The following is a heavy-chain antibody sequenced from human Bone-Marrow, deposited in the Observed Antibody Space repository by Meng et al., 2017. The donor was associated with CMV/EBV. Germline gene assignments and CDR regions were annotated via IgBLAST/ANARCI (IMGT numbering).Heavy chain of an antibody. Sequence: GESLKISCAACGFTFSSYDMHWVRQATGKGLEWVSAIGTAGDTYYPGSVKGQFTISRESAKNSLYLQMNSLRAGDTAVYYCARGRSSWYYFDYWGQGTLVTVSS. D-gene: IGHD6-13*01. J-gene: IGHJ4*02. CDR2: IGTAGDT. V-gene: IGHV3-13*03. CDR3: ARGRSSWYYFDY. CDR1: GFTFSSYD.